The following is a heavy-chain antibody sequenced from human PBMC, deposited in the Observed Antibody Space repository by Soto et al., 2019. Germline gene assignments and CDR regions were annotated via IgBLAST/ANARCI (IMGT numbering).Heavy chain of an antibody. CDR1: DGSISSGGYY. Sequence: PSETLSLTCTVSDGSISSGGYYWSWIRQHPGKGLEWIGYIYYSGSTYYNPSLKSRVTISVDTSKNQFSLKLSSVTAADTAVYYCARGACSGGSCYPTTANWFDPWGQGTLVTVSS. V-gene: IGHV4-31*03. CDR2: IYYSGST. CDR3: ARGACSGGSCYPTTANWFDP. J-gene: IGHJ5*02. D-gene: IGHD2-15*01.